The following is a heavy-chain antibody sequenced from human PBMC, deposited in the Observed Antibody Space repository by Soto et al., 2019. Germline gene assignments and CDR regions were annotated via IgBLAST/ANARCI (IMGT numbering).Heavy chain of an antibody. CDR3: AKDTGRKGYYYYGMDV. CDR2: ISYDGSNK. D-gene: IGHD4-4*01. V-gene: IGHV3-30*18. Sequence: QVQLVESGGGVVQPGRSLRLSCAASGFTFSSYGMHWVRQAPGKGLEWVAVISYDGSNKYYADSVKGRFTISRDNSKNTLYLQMNSLRAADTAVYYCAKDTGRKGYYYYGMDVWGQGTTVTVSS. CDR1: GFTFSSYG. J-gene: IGHJ6*02.